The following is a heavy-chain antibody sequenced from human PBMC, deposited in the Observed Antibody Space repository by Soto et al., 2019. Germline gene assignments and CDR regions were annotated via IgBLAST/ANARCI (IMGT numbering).Heavy chain of an antibody. V-gene: IGHV4-34*01. D-gene: IGHD2-8*02. CDR3: ARDKITGLFDY. CDR2: INHSGST. J-gene: IGHJ4*02. Sequence: QVQLQQWGAGLLKPSETLSLTCAVYGGSFSGYYWTWIRQPPGTGLEWIGEINHSGSTNYNPSLKSRVTKSVDTSKNQFSLKLTSVTAADTAVYYCARDKITGLFDYWGQGTLVTDSS. CDR1: GGSFSGYY.